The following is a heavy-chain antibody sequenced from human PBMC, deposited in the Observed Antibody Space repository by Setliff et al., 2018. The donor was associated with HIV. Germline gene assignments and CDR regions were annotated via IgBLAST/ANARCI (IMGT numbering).Heavy chain of an antibody. CDR1: GFTFSNFA. CDR3: GKDSSDWSDG. D-gene: IGHD3-22*01. V-gene: IGHV3-23*01. CDR2: ISGGGGKT. Sequence: LRLSCAASGFTFSNFAMSWVRQAPGKGLEWVSAISGGGGKTDYADSVKGRFTISRDNSKNTLFLQVKSLTAEDTAIYYCGKDSSDWSDGWGQGTLVTVSS. J-gene: IGHJ5*02.